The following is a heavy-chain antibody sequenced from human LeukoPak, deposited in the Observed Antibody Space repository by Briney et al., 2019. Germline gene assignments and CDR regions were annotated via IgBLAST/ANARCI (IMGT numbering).Heavy chain of an antibody. V-gene: IGHV3-48*03. J-gene: IGHJ4*02. CDR1: GFTFSSFE. CDR3: ARLGLSAGFVGDY. D-gene: IGHD7-27*01. Sequence: GGSLRLSCAASGFTFSSFEMIWVRQAPGKGLEWVSYISSSGSTIYYADSVKGRFTISRDNAENSLYVQMNRLSAEERAVYDCARLGLSAGFVGDYWGEGTLVTVSS. CDR2: ISSSGSTI.